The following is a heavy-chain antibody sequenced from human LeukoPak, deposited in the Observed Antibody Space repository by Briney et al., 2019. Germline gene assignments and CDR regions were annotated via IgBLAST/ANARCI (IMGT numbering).Heavy chain of an antibody. V-gene: IGHV3-49*03. CDR2: IRSKAYGGTT. J-gene: IGHJ6*02. D-gene: IGHD6-13*01. CDR3: RSYSSSWDFDYYGMDV. Sequence: PGRSLRLSCTASGFTFGDYAMSWFHQAPGKGLEGVGFIRSKAYGGTTEYAASVKGRFTISRDDSKSIAYLQMNSLKTEDTAVYYCRSYSSSWDFDYYGMDVWGQGTTVTVSS. CDR1: GFTFGDYA.